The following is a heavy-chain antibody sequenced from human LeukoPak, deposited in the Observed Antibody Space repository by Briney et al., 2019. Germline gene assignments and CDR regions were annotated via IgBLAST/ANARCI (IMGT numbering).Heavy chain of an antibody. Sequence: GRSLRLSCAASGFTFSAYGMHWVRQAPGKGLEWVAVIWYDGSNKYSADSVNGRFTISRDNSKNTLYLQMNSLRAEDTAMYYCARDASWGWGYYFDHWGQGTLVTVSS. V-gene: IGHV3-33*01. CDR2: IWYDGSNK. CDR1: GFTFSAYG. CDR3: ARDASWGWGYYFDH. J-gene: IGHJ4*02. D-gene: IGHD7-27*01.